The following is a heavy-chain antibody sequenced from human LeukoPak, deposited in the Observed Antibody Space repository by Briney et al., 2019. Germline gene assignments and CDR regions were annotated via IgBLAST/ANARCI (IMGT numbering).Heavy chain of an antibody. Sequence: PGGSLGLSCAASGFTFSSYSMNWVRQAPGKGLEWVSSISSSSSTIYYADSVKGRFTISRDNAKNSLYLQMNSLRAGDTAVYYCASHDFWSGYATDYWGQGTLVTVSS. D-gene: IGHD3-3*01. J-gene: IGHJ4*02. V-gene: IGHV3-48*01. CDR2: ISSSSSTI. CDR3: ASHDFWSGYATDY. CDR1: GFTFSSYS.